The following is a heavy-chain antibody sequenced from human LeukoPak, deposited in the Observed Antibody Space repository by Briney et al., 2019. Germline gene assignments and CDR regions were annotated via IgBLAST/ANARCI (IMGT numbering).Heavy chain of an antibody. J-gene: IGHJ4*02. CDR2: IKGDGSDK. V-gene: IGHV3-7*05. CDR1: GFSFSKYW. D-gene: IGHD6-19*01. Sequence: PGGSLRLSCAASGFSFSKYWLTWVRQAPGKGLQWVAHIKGDGSDKYYVDSVKGRFTISRDNVKTSLYLQMNSPRPEDTGVYYCATWSCGWQFDYWGQGTLVSVSS. CDR3: ATWSCGWQFDY.